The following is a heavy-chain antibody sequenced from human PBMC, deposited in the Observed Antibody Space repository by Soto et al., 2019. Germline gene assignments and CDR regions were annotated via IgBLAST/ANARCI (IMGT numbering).Heavy chain of an antibody. V-gene: IGHV1-3*01. J-gene: IGHJ4*02. CDR2: INAANGDT. CDR3: ARKDYYGAGVYYFDH. Sequence: QVHLVQSGAEVKKPGASVKVSCKASGYTFTAYPMHWVRQAPGQRLEWMGWINAANGDTGYSQKFHDRVTFTRDTSATTVYMELSKLTSEDTAVYYCARKDYYGAGVYYFDHWGQGTLVTVSS. CDR1: GYTFTAYP. D-gene: IGHD3-10*01.